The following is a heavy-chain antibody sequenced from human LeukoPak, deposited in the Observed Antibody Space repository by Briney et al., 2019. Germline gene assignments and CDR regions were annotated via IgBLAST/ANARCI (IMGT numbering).Heavy chain of an antibody. CDR3: ARRRRYCSGGSCYSGYSNWFDP. CDR2: INHSGST. Sequence: SETLSLTCTVSGGSISSGGYYWSWIRQPPGKGLEWIGEINHSGSTNYNPSLKSRVTISVDTSKNQFSLKLSSVTAADTAVYYCARRRRYCSGGSCYSGYSNWFDPWGQGTLVTVSS. CDR1: GGSISSGGYY. V-gene: IGHV4-39*07. D-gene: IGHD2-15*01. J-gene: IGHJ5*02.